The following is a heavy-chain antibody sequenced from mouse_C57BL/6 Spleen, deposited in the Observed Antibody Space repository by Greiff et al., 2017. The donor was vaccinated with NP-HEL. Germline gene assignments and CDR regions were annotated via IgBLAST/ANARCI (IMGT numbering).Heavy chain of an antibody. J-gene: IGHJ2*01. D-gene: IGHD1-1*01. CDR2: IHPNSGST. CDR3: ALITTVVATRNY. V-gene: IGHV1-64*01. CDR1: GYTFTSYW. Sequence: QVQLQQPGAELVKPGASVKLSCKASGYTFTSYWMHWVKQRPGQGLEWIGMIHPNSGSTNYNEKFKSKATLTVDKSSSTAYMQLSSLTSEDSAVDYCALITTVVATRNYWGQGTTLTVSS.